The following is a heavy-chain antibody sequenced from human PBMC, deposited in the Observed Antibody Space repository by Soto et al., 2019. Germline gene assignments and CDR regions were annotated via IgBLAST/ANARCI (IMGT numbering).Heavy chain of an antibody. Sequence: GGSLRLSYAASGFTFSSYSVNWVRQAPGKGLEWVSSISSSSSYIYYADSVKGRFTISRDNAKNSLYLQMNSLRAEDTAVYYCARDRDYYDSSGYPDAFDIWGQGTMVTVSS. D-gene: IGHD3-22*01. V-gene: IGHV3-21*01. CDR3: ARDRDYYDSSGYPDAFDI. CDR1: GFTFSSYS. J-gene: IGHJ3*02. CDR2: ISSSSSYI.